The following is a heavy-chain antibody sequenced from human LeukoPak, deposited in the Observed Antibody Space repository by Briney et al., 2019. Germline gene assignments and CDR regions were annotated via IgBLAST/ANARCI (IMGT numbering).Heavy chain of an antibody. CDR2: IYPGDSDT. J-gene: IGHJ4*02. V-gene: IGHV5-51*01. D-gene: IGHD3-22*01. CDR1: GYSFTSYW. Sequence: GESLKISCKGSGYSFTSYWIGWVRQMPGKGLEWMGIIYPGDSDTRYSPSFQGQVTISADKSISTAYLQWSSLKASDTAMYYSARNTYYYDSSGYYSDYWGQGTLVTVSS. CDR3: ARNTYYYDSSGYYSDY.